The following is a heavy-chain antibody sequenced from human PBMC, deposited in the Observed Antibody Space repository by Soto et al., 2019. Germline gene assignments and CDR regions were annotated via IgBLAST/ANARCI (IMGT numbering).Heavy chain of an antibody. Sequence: QVQLVQSGAEVKKPGSSVKVSCKASGGTFTNYAVSWVRQAPGQGPEWMGDIIPLFGTTNYAQKFQGRLTIVADESTSTGYMELTNLRSEDTALYYCARVAYTSRATHWFDCWGQGTLVTVSS. CDR2: IIPLFGTT. V-gene: IGHV1-69*01. CDR3: ARVAYTSRATHWFDC. J-gene: IGHJ5*01. CDR1: GGTFTNYA. D-gene: IGHD3-16*01.